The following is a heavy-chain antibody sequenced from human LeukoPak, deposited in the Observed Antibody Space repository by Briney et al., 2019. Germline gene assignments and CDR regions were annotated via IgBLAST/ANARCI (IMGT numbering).Heavy chain of an antibody. Sequence: ASVKVSCKTSGYTFTSYDINWVRQATGQGLEWMGWMNPNSGSTGYAQKFQGRVTITRDTSISTAYMELSSLRSEDTAVYYCARSTPRDNWFDPWGQGTLVTVSS. CDR2: MNPNSGST. J-gene: IGHJ5*02. V-gene: IGHV1-8*03. CDR3: ARSTPRDNWFDP. CDR1: GYTFTSYD. D-gene: IGHD2-15*01.